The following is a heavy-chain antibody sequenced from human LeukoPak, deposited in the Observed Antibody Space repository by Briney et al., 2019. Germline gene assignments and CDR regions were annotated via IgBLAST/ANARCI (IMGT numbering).Heavy chain of an antibody. J-gene: IGHJ3*02. CDR2: SRGSGGIT. D-gene: IGHD4-17*01. CDR1: GFTFSTHA. Sequence: GGSLRLSCVPSGFTFSTHAMSWVRQALGKGLEWVSTSRGSGGITCYADSVKGRFTISRDQSKNTLYLQMNSLRVEDTAVYYCAKGYADYGADAFDIWGQGTLVTVSS. V-gene: IGHV3-23*01. CDR3: AKGYADYGADAFDI.